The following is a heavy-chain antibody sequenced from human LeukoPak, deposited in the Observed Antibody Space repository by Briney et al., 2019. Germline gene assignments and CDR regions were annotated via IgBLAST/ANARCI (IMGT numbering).Heavy chain of an antibody. CDR3: ARDYYGSSGYYT. V-gene: IGHV3-74*01. J-gene: IGHJ5*02. CDR2: INSDGSST. Sequence: GGFLRLSCAASGFTFSSYWMHWVRQAPGKGLVWVSRINSDGSSTSYADSVKGRFTISRDNAKNTLYLQMNSLRAEDTAVYYCARDYYGSSGYYTWGQGTLVTVSS. D-gene: IGHD3-22*01. CDR1: GFTFSSYW.